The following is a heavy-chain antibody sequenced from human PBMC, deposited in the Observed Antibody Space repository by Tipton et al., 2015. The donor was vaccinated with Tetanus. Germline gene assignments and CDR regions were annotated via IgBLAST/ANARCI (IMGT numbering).Heavy chain of an antibody. CDR1: GGSMNTRTFY. V-gene: IGHV4-39*01. CDR2: IFYSGST. Sequence: TLSLTCTVSGGSMNTRTFYWGWIRQSPGKGLEWIGSIFYSGSTYYNPSRRSRVSISVDTYKNQFSLTLKSVTAADTGVYYCARQRMHQSPRESGDDDWGQGTLVTVSS. J-gene: IGHJ4*02. CDR3: ARQRMHQSPRESGDDD. D-gene: IGHD3-10*01.